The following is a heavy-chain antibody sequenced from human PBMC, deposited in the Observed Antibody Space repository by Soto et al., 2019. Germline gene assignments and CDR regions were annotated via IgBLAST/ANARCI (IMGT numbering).Heavy chain of an antibody. V-gene: IGHV3-30*03. Sequence: TGGSLRLSCSASGFTFSSYGMHWVRQAPGKGLEWVAVISYDGSNKYYADSVKGRFTISRDNAKNSLYLQMNSLRAEDTAVYYCARVGYDILTGRTYYFDYWGQGTLVTVSS. CDR2: ISYDGSNK. CDR3: ARVGYDILTGRTYYFDY. CDR1: GFTFSSYG. J-gene: IGHJ4*02. D-gene: IGHD3-9*01.